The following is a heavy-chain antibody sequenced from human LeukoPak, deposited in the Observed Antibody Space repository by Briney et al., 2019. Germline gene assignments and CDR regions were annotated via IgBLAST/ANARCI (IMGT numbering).Heavy chain of an antibody. D-gene: IGHD5-18*01. J-gene: IGHJ4*02. V-gene: IGHV4-34*01. CDR3: ARGVRSSTYSYGFMNY. Sequence: PSETLSLTCAVYGGSFSGYYWSWIRQPPGKGLEWIGEINHSGSTNYNPSLKSRVTISVDTSKYQFSLKLNSVTAADTAVYYCARGVRSSTYSYGFMNYWGQGTLVTVSS. CDR2: INHSGST. CDR1: GGSFSGYY.